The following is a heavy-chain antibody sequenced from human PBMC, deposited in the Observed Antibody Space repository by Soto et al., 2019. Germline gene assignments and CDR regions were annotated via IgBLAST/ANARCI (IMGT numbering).Heavy chain of an antibody. J-gene: IGHJ5*02. V-gene: IGHV4-30-2*01. CDR3: ARVPDR. CDR2: IYHSGST. Sequence: TADTLSLTCAVSGGSISRGGYSWSWIRQPPGKGLEWIGYIYHSGSTYYNPSLKSRVTISVDRSKNQFSLKLSSVTAADTAVYYCARVPDRWGQGTLVTVSS. CDR1: GGSISRGGYS. D-gene: IGHD2-2*01.